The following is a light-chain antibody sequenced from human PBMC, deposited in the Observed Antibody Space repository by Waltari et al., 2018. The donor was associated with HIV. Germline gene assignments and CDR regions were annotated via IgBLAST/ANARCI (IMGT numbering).Light chain of an antibody. Sequence: QSALTQPASVSGSPGQSLPISCTGTSSDGDGYNYVSWYQQHPGKAPKLMIYDVSNRPSGGSNRFSGSKSGNTASLTISGRQAEDEADYYGSSYTSSSTRVFGGGTKLTVL. CDR1: SSDGDGYNY. CDR3: SSYTSSSTRV. J-gene: IGLJ2*01. V-gene: IGLV2-14*03. CDR2: DVS.